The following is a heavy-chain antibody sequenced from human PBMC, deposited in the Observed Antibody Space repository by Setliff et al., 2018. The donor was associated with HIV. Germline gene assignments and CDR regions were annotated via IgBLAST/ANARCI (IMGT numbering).Heavy chain of an antibody. CDR2: INPDDSDT. V-gene: IGHV5-51*01. J-gene: IGHJ3*02. CDR1: GYSFTSYW. CDR3: ARHTIDISLLVVQDPGPFDI. Sequence: GESLKISCKGSGYSFTSYWIGWVRQMPGKGLEWMGIINPDDSDTRYNPSFQGRVTISADRSRNTAYLQWTALKASDTAMYYCARHTIDISLLVVQDPGPFDIWGRGTMVTVSS. D-gene: IGHD3-10*01.